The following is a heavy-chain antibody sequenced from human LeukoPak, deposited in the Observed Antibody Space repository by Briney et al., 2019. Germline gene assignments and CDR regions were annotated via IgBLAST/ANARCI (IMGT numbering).Heavy chain of an antibody. CDR3: ARVAVAQYYFDY. D-gene: IGHD4-23*01. V-gene: IGHV1-18*01. J-gene: IGHJ4*02. Sequence: ASVKVSCKASGYTFTSYGISWVRQAPGQGLEWMGYISAYNGNTNYAQKFQGRVTMTTDTSTNTVYVELRSLRSDDTAVYYCARVAVAQYYFDYWGQGTLVTVSS. CDR2: ISAYNGNT. CDR1: GYTFTSYG.